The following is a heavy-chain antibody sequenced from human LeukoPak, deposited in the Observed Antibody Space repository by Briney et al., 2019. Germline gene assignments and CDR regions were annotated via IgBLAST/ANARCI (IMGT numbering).Heavy chain of an antibody. J-gene: IGHJ4*02. V-gene: IGHV3-30-3*01. D-gene: IGHD3-22*01. CDR3: ARGRLYYYDSSGYSSFDY. CDR1: GFTFSSYA. CDR2: ISYDGSNK. Sequence: GGSLRLSCAASGFTFSSYAMHWVRQAPGKGLEWVAVISYDGSNKYYADSVKGRFTISRDNSKNTLYLQMNSLRAEDTAVYYCARGRLYYYDSSGYSSFDYWGQGTLVTVSS.